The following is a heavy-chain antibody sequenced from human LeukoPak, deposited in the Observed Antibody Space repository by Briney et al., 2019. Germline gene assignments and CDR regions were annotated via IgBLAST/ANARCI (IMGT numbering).Heavy chain of an antibody. CDR1: GFTFSRYV. Sequence: GGSLRLYCAASGFTFSRYVMHWVRQAPGKVLEYVSAISHNGLSTYYVDSVKGRFTISRDNSMNMLYLHMGSLRVEDLAVYYCASRTDCTSTNCPSAFDLWGQGTMVIVSS. V-gene: IGHV3-64*02. D-gene: IGHD2-2*01. CDR2: ISHNGLST. J-gene: IGHJ3*01. CDR3: ASRTDCTSTNCPSAFDL.